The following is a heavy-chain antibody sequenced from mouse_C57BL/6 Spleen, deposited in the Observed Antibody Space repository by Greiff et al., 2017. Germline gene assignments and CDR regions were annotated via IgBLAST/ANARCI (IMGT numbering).Heavy chain of an antibody. J-gene: IGHJ2*01. CDR3: ARSYYYGSTHFDY. V-gene: IGHV1-59*01. D-gene: IGHD1-1*01. CDR2: IDPSDSYT. Sequence: QVQLKESGAELVRPGTSVKLSCKASGYTFTSYWMHWVKQRPGQGLEWIGVIDPSDSYTNYNQKFKGKATLTVDTSSSTAYMQLSSLTSEDSAVYYCARSYYYGSTHFDYWGQGTTLTVSS. CDR1: GYTFTSYW.